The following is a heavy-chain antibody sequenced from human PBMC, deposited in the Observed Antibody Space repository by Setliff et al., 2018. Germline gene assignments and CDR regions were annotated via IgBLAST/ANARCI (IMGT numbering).Heavy chain of an antibody. Sequence: SETLSLTCTVSGGSISSGSYYWSWIRQPAGKGLEWIGRIYTSGSTNYNPSLKSRVTISVDTSKNQFSLKLSSVTAADTAVYYCARSGGVANRNLNWFDPWGQGTLVTVSS. J-gene: IGHJ5*02. CDR2: IYTSGST. CDR3: ARSGGVANRNLNWFDP. V-gene: IGHV4-61*02. D-gene: IGHD3-16*01. CDR1: GGSISSGSYY.